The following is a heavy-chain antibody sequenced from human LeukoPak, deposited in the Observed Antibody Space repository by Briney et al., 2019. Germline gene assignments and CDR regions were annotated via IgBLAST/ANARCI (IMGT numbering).Heavy chain of an antibody. CDR1: GASISGYY. V-gene: IGHV4-59*08. Sequence: SETLSLTCTVSGASISGYYWSLIRQPPGKGLEWVAFIHYSGSTSYNPSLKGRVTISVDTSKNQFSLTLNSVTAADTAVYYCARHDDGGTYPLGNWGQGTLVTVSS. CDR2: IHYSGST. CDR3: ARHDDGGTYPLGN. J-gene: IGHJ4*02. D-gene: IGHD1-26*01.